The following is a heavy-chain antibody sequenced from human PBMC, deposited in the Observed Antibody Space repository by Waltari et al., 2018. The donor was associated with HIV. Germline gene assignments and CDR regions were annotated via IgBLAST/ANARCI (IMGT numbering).Heavy chain of an antibody. CDR2: INTKTGNP. V-gene: IGHV7-4-1*02. Sequence: QVQLVQSGSELKKPGASVKVSCKASGYIFTTYAMNWVRQAPGPGLEWMGWINTKTGNPTYAQCFTGRFLFSLDTCVSTAYLQISSLKTEDTAVYYCAKTYCSSSTCIKGIDGNWFDPWGQGTLVTVSS. D-gene: IGHD2-2*01. J-gene: IGHJ5*02. CDR1: GYIFTTYA. CDR3: AKTYCSSSTCIKGIDGNWFDP.